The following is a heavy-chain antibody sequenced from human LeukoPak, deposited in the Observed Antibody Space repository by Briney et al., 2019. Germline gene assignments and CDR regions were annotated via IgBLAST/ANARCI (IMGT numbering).Heavy chain of an antibody. V-gene: IGHV1-69*13. CDR3: ARDLRMQNYYYGMDV. Sequence: SVKVSCKASGGTFSSYAISWVRQAPGQGLEWMGGIIPIFGTANYAQKFQGRVTITADESTSTAYMELSSLRSEDTAVYYCARDLRMQNYYYGMDVWGQGTTVTVSS. J-gene: IGHJ6*02. D-gene: IGHD2-8*01. CDR1: GGTFSSYA. CDR2: IIPIFGTA.